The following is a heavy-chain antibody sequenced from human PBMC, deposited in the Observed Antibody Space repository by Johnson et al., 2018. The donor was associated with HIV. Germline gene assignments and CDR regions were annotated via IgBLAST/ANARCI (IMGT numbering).Heavy chain of an antibody. D-gene: IGHD3-22*01. J-gene: IGHJ3*02. V-gene: IGHV3-23*04. CDR3: AKDRYYYDSSGYYYVHDAFDI. CDR1: GFTFSSYA. Sequence: VQLVESGGGVVRPGRSLRLSCAASGFTFSSYAMSWVRQAPGKGLEWVSAISGSGGSTHYADSVKGRFTISRDNSKNTLYLQMNSLRAEDTAIYYCAKDRYYYDSSGYYYVHDAFDIWGQGTMVTVSS. CDR2: ISGSGGST.